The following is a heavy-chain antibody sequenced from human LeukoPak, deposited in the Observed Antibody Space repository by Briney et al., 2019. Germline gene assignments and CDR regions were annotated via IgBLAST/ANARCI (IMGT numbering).Heavy chain of an antibody. J-gene: IGHJ4*02. CDR3: ARDRVVDTAMAHFDY. D-gene: IGHD5-18*01. Sequence: PGGSLRLSCAASGFTFSSYEMNWVRQAPGKGLDWVSYISSSGSTIYYADSVKGRFTISRDNAKNSLYLQMNSLRAEDTAVYYCARDRVVDTAMAHFDYWGQGTLVTVSS. CDR1: GFTFSSYE. CDR2: ISSSGSTI. V-gene: IGHV3-48*03.